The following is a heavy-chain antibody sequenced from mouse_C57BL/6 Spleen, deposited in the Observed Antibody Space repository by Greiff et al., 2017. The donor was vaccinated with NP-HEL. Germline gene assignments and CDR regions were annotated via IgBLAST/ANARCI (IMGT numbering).Heavy chain of an antibody. J-gene: IGHJ3*01. D-gene: IGHD2-1*01. CDR3: ARKGYGNPWFAY. CDR1: GYTFTSYW. V-gene: IGHV1-53*01. Sequence: QVHVKQPGTELVKPGASVKLSCKASGYTFTSYWMHWVKQRPGQGLEWIGNINPSNGGTNYNEKFKSKATLTVDKSSSTAYMQLSSLTSEDSAVYYCARKGYGNPWFAYWGQGTLVTVSA. CDR2: INPSNGGT.